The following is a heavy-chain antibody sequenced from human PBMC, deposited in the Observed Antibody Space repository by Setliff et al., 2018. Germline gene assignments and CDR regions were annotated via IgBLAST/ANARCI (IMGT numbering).Heavy chain of an antibody. CDR3: VKGGGRYHSDS. Sequence: SETLSLTCAVYGGSFSGYYWSWIRQPPGKGLEWIGEIYHDGNTKFNPSVNYNPSLKGRVTISIDKSKNQFSLKLTSVTAADTALYYCVKGGGRYHSDSWGQGTLVTVSS. D-gene: IGHD1-1*01. CDR2: IYHDGNTKFNPSV. CDR1: GGSFSGYY. J-gene: IGHJ4*02. V-gene: IGHV4-34*01.